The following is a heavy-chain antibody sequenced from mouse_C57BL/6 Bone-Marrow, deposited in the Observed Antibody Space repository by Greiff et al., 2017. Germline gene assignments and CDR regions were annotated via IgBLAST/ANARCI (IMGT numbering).Heavy chain of an antibody. CDR1: GFSLTSYG. CDR3: AERALYGYVDV. CDR2: IWRGGST. V-gene: IGHV2-5*01. Sequence: VQLQQSGPGLVQPSQSLSITCTVSGFSLTSYGVHWVRQSPGKGLEWLGEIWRGGSTDYNAAFMSRLGITKDNSKGQVFFKMNSLQADDTAIYYCAERALYGYVDVWGTGTTVTVSS. J-gene: IGHJ1*03.